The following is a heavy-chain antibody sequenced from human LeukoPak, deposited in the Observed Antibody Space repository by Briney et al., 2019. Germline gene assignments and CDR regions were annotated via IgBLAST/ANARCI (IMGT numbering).Heavy chain of an antibody. V-gene: IGHV3-23*01. Sequence: GGSLRLSCAASGFTFSSYVMSWVRQAPGKGLGCVSVVSGSGGTTFYADSVKGRFTISRDNSKDTLYLQMNNLRAEDTAVYYCAREWSLSYWGQGTLVTVSS. CDR1: GFTFSSYV. J-gene: IGHJ4*02. CDR3: AREWSLSY. D-gene: IGHD2-15*01. CDR2: VSGSGGTT.